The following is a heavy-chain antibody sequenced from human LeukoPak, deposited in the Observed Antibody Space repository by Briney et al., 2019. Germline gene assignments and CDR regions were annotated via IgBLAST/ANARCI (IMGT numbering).Heavy chain of an antibody. CDR1: GFTVSSNY. V-gene: IGHV3-66*01. CDR3: ARGPNLAEYYYDSSGYYAFDI. Sequence: GGSLRLSCAASGFTVSSNYMSWVRQAPGKGLEWVSVIYSGGSTYYADSVKGRFTISRDNSKNTLYLQMNSLRAEDPAVYYCARGPNLAEYYYDSSGYYAFDIWGQGTMVTVSS. D-gene: IGHD3-22*01. J-gene: IGHJ3*02. CDR2: IYSGGST.